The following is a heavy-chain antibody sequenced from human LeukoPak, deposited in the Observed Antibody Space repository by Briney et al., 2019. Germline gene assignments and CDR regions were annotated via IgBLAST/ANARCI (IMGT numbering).Heavy chain of an antibody. CDR1: GASINSYY. CDR3: ARTSSSWL. CDR2: IYDSGST. J-gene: IGHJ4*02. D-gene: IGHD6-13*01. Sequence: PSETLSLTCTVSGASINSYYWSWIRQPPGKGLEWIGGIYDSGSTDYNPSLKSRVTISVDTSKNQFSLKLTSVTAADTAMYYCARTSSSWLWGQGTLVTVSS. V-gene: IGHV4-59*01.